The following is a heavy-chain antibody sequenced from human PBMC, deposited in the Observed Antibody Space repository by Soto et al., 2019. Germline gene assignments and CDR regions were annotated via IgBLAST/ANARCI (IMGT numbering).Heavy chain of an antibody. CDR3: ARAISGYVT. D-gene: IGHD5-12*01. CDR1: GITYSTYA. V-gene: IGHV1-3*01. CDR2: INAGEGYT. J-gene: IGHJ5*02. Sequence: QVHLVQSGAEVKHPGASVRVSCKASGITYSTYAIHWVRQAPGQGLEWMGWINAGEGYTRYSQDSXGRVTLTAGTSASTTYMDPSNLTFEDTAVYYCARAISGYVTWGQGTQVTVSS.